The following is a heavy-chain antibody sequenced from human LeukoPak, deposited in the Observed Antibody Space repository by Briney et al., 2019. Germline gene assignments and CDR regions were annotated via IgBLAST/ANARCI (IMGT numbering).Heavy chain of an antibody. CDR2: MYTDGDT. CDR3: ARAPAGFGVPGPLDS. V-gene: IGHV4-4*07. CDR1: GASISGYW. Sequence: PSETLSLTCDVSGASISGYWWSWIRQPAGKGLEWIGRMYTDGDTNYNPALKSRVTVSVDTSKNLFSLKLISVTAADPAVYYCARAPAGFGVPGPLDSWGKGTWSPSPQ. D-gene: IGHD2-8*01. J-gene: IGHJ4*02.